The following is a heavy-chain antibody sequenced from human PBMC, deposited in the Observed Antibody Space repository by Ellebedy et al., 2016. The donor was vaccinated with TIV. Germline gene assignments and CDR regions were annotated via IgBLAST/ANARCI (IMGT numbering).Heavy chain of an antibody. CDR1: GFTFSSYS. Sequence: GGSLRLXCAASGFTFSSYSMNWVRQAPGRGLEWVSSISSSSSYIYYADSVKGRFTISRDNAKNSLYLQMNSLRAEDTAVYYCARAAGRKSRRSSWLNLDVWGQGTTVTVSS. CDR2: ISSSSSYI. V-gene: IGHV3-21*01. CDR3: ARAAGRKSRRSSWLNLDV. D-gene: IGHD6-13*01. J-gene: IGHJ6*02.